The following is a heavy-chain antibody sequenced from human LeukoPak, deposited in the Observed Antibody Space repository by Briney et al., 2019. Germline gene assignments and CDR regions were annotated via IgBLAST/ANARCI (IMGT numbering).Heavy chain of an antibody. CDR1: GFTSHSYA. Sequence: GSLRLSCATSGFTSHSYAMSWVRQAPGKGLEWVGEINHSGSTNYNPSLKSRVTISFDMSNNQFSLKLTSVTAADTALYYCARGSEGTAVPYFDYWGQGTLVIVSS. CDR3: ARGSEGTAVPYFDY. CDR2: INHSGST. J-gene: IGHJ4*02. D-gene: IGHD6-19*01. V-gene: IGHV4-34*01.